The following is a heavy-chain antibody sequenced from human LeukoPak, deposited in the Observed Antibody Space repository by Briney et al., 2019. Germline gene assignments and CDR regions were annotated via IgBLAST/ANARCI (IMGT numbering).Heavy chain of an antibody. D-gene: IGHD2-15*01. CDR1: GYSFTTYW. J-gene: IGHJ4*02. V-gene: IGHV5-51*01. CDR3: ARWRTSGGSAWGVDY. CDR2: IYPGDSDT. Sequence: GESLKISCKASGYSFTTYWIGWVRQMPGKGLEWMGNIYPGDSDTRYSPAFQGQVAISADKSITTAYLQWSSLTASDTAMYYCARWRTSGGSAWGVDYWGQGTLVTVSS.